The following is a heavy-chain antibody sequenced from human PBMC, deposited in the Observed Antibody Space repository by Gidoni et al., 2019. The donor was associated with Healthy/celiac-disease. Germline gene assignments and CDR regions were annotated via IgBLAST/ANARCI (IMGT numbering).Heavy chain of an antibody. J-gene: IGHJ6*02. CDR1: GFTFSSYA. CDR2: ISYDGSNK. CDR3: ARGDYYGSGHNGMDV. V-gene: IGHV3-30-3*01. D-gene: IGHD3-10*01. Sequence: QVQLVESGGGVVQPGRSLRLSCAASGFTFSSYAMHWVRQAPGKGLEWVAVISYDGSNKYYADSVKGRFTISRDNSKNTLYLQMNSLRAEDTAVYYCARGDYYGSGHNGMDVWGQGTTVTVSS.